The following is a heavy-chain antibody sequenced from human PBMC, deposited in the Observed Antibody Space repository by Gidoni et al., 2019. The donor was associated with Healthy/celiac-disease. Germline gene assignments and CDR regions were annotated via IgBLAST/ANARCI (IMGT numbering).Heavy chain of an antibody. J-gene: IGHJ2*01. CDR2: ISYSGST. V-gene: IGHV4-39*01. CDR1: GGSISSSSYY. CDR3: ARLWGRGSYVGNFWYFDL. Sequence: QLQLQESGPGLVKPSETLSLTCTVSGGSISSSSYYWGWIRQPPGKGLEWIGSISYSGSTYYNPSLKSRVTISVDTSKNQFSLKLSSVTAADTAVYYCARLWGRGSYVGNFWYFDLWGRGTLVTVSS. D-gene: IGHD1-26*01.